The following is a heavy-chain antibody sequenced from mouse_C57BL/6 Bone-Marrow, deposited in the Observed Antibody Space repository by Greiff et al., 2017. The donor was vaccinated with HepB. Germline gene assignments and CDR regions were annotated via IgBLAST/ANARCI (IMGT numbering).Heavy chain of an antibody. V-gene: IGHV1-81*01. J-gene: IGHJ2*01. D-gene: IGHD1-1*02. CDR2: IYPRSGNT. CDR1: GYTFTSYG. Sequence: VQVVESGAELARPGASVKLSCKASGYTFTSYGISWVKQRTGQGLEWIGEIYPRSGNTYYNEKFKGKATLTADKSSSTAYMELRSLTSEDSAVYFCARRDYYGGFDYWGQGTTLTVSS. CDR3: ARRDYYGGFDY.